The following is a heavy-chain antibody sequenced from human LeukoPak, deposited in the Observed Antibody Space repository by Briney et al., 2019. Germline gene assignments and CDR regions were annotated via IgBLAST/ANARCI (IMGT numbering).Heavy chain of an antibody. CDR3: ARALYYYDSSATSDYYYYMDV. V-gene: IGHV4-59*07. CDR1: IGSISSYY. CDR2: IYYSGST. J-gene: IGHJ6*03. D-gene: IGHD3-22*01. Sequence: SDTLSLTCTLSIGSISSYYGSWIRHPPGKGLEWLRYIYYSGSTIYNPSLKSRVTISVDTSKNQFSLKLSSVTAADTAVYYCARALYYYDSSATSDYYYYMDVWGKGTTVTVSS.